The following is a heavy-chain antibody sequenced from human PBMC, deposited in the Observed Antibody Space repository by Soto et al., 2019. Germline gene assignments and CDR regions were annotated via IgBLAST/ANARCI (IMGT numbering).Heavy chain of an antibody. CDR1: GGSISSGGYY. V-gene: IGHV4-61*08. Sequence: SETLSLTCTVSGGSISSGGYYWSWIRQPPGKGLEWIGYIYYSGSANYNPSLKSRVTISVDTSKNQFSLKLSSVTAADTAVYYCGRAGAATLSDYWGQGTLVTVSS. CDR3: GRAGAATLSDY. J-gene: IGHJ4*02. D-gene: IGHD2-15*01. CDR2: IYYSGSA.